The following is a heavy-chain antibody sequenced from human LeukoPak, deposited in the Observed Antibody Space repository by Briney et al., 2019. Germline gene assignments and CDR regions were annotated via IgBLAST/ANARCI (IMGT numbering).Heavy chain of an antibody. J-gene: IGHJ4*02. CDR3: ARDRDGEGYFDY. V-gene: IGHV4-39*07. Sequence: SETLSLTCTVSGGSISSSSYYWGWIRQPPGKGLEWIGSIYYSGSTYYNPSLKSRGTISVDTSKNQFSLKLSSVTAADTAVYYCARDRDGEGYFDYWGQGTLVTVSS. CDR2: IYYSGST. CDR1: GGSISSSSYY. D-gene: IGHD2-21*01.